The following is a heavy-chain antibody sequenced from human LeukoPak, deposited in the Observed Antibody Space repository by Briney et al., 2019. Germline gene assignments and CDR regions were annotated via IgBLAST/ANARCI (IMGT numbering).Heavy chain of an antibody. Sequence: SETLSLTCTVSGGSISGYYWGWIRQPAGKGLEWIGRVYSSGNTNYNPSLRGRVTMSVDRSKNQFSLRLTSVTAADTAVYSCARAGSRFSSAPAWPFDYWGQGILVTVSS. CDR3: ARAGSRFSSAPAWPFDY. CDR1: GGSISGYY. D-gene: IGHD2-2*01. V-gene: IGHV4-4*07. CDR2: VYSSGNT. J-gene: IGHJ4*02.